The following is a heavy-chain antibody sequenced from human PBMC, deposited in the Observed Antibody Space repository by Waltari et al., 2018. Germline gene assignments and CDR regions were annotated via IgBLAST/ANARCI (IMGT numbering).Heavy chain of an antibody. CDR3: ATSRCSGGSCYFTYAFDI. D-gene: IGHD2-15*01. CDR1: GYTLTELS. Sequence: QVQLVQSGAEVKKPGASVKVSCKVSGYTLTELSMHWVRQAPGKGLEWMGGFDPEDGETIYAQKFQGRVTMTEDTSTDTAYMELSSLRSEDTAVYYCATSRCSGGSCYFTYAFDIWGQGTMVTVSS. CDR2: FDPEDGET. V-gene: IGHV1-24*01. J-gene: IGHJ3*02.